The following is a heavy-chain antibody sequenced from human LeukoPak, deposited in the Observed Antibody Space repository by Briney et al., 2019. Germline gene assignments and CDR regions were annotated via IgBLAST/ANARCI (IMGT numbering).Heavy chain of an antibody. CDR3: ARSNPIISSSWYRVADANFDY. CDR2: ISSSSSYI. Sequence: PGGSLRLSCAASGFTFSSYSMNWVRQAPGKGLEWVSSISSSSSYIYYADSVKGRFTISRDNAKNSLYLQMNSLRAEDTAVYYCARSNPIISSSWYRVADANFDYWGQGTLVTVSS. D-gene: IGHD6-13*01. CDR1: GFTFSSYS. V-gene: IGHV3-21*01. J-gene: IGHJ4*02.